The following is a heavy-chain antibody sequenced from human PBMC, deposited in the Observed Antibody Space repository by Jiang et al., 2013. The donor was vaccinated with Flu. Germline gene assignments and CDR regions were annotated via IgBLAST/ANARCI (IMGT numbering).Heavy chain of an antibody. CDR1: GFSLNTSEMC. V-gene: IGHV2-70*19. CDR2: IDWDDDK. J-gene: IGHJ6*02. D-gene: IGHD6-19*01. Sequence: KPTQTLTLTCTISGFSLNTSEMCVSWVRQPPGKALEWLARIDWDDDKHYITSLKTRLTISKDTSKNQVVLTMTNMDPVDTATYYCVRIRYQWLTHYFYYYGMDVWGQGTTVTVSS. CDR3: VRIRYQWLTHYFYYYGMDV.